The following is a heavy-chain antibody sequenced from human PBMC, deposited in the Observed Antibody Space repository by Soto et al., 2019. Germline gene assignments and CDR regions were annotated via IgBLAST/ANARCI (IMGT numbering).Heavy chain of an antibody. CDR3: AKDSTLWFGAPDY. J-gene: IGHJ4*02. D-gene: IGHD3-10*01. CDR1: GFTFSSYA. Sequence: LRLSCAASGFTFSSYAMSWARQAPGKGLEWVSAISGSGGSTYYADSVKGRFTISRDNSKNTLYLQMNSLRAEDTAVYYCAKDSTLWFGAPDYWGQGTLVTVSS. CDR2: ISGSGGST. V-gene: IGHV3-23*01.